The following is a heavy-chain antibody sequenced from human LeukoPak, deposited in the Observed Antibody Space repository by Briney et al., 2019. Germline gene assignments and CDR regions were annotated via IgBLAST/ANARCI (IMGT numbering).Heavy chain of an antibody. CDR1: GYTFTGHY. Sequence: ASVKVSCKASGYTFTGHYMHWVRQAPGQGLEWMGWINPNSGGTNYAQKFQGRVTMTRDTSISTAYMELSRLRSDDTAVYYCAREYDSSGYSYYGMDVWGQGTTVTVSS. V-gene: IGHV1-2*02. D-gene: IGHD3-22*01. CDR2: INPNSGGT. CDR3: AREYDSSGYSYYGMDV. J-gene: IGHJ6*02.